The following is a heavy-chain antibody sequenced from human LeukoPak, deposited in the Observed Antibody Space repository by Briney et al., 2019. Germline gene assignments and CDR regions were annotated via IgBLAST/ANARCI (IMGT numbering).Heavy chain of an antibody. J-gene: IGHJ5*02. Sequence: SQTLSLTCAISGDSVSSNSVTWNWIRQSPSRGLEWLGRTYYRSTWYNDYAVSVRGRITVNPDTSKNQFSLHLNSVTPEGTAVYYCARRLTQYDCFDPWGQGILVTVSS. V-gene: IGHV6-1*01. CDR2: TYYRSTWYN. D-gene: IGHD2-2*01. CDR3: ARRLTQYDCFDP. CDR1: GDSVSSNSVT.